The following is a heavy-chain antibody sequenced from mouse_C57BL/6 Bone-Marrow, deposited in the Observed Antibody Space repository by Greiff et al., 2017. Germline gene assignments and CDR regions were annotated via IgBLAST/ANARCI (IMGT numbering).Heavy chain of an antibody. J-gene: IGHJ1*03. CDR1: GFSLTSYA. CDR3: ARKTPINTVVAHWDFDV. V-gene: IGHV2-9-1*01. Sequence: VKLQESGPGLVAPSQSLSITCTVSGFSLTSYAISWVRQPPGKGLEWLGVIWTGGGTNYNSALKSRLSISKDNSKSQVFLKMNILQTDDTARYYCARKTPINTVVAHWDFDVWGTGTTGTVSS. CDR2: IWTGGGT. D-gene: IGHD1-1*01.